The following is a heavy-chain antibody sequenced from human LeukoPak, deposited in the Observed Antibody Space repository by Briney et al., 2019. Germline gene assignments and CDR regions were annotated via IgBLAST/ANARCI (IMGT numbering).Heavy chain of an antibody. CDR2: IGSDNKP. CDR1: GFTFSAYA. J-gene: IGHJ4*02. D-gene: IGHD3-22*01. Sequence: GGSLRLSCEASGFTFSAYAMTWVRQAPGKGLEWVSSIGSDNKPHYSESVKGRFAISRDNAENSLYLQMNSLRADDTAVYYCARVRGYDSSGYPDYWGQGTLVTVSS. CDR3: ARVRGYDSSGYPDY. V-gene: IGHV3-69-1*01.